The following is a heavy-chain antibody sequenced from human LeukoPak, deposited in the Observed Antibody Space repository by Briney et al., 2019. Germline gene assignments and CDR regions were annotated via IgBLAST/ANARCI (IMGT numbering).Heavy chain of an antibody. D-gene: IGHD2-2*01. J-gene: IGHJ4*02. CDR1: GYTFTGYY. CDR3: ARDYCSSTSCRLDY. V-gene: IGHV1-2*02. Sequence: ASLKVSCKASGYTFTGYYMHRVRQAPGQGLEWMGWINPNSGGTNYAQKFQGRVTMTRDTSISTAYMELSRLRSDDTAVYYCARDYCSSTSCRLDYWGQGTLVTVSS. CDR2: INPNSGGT.